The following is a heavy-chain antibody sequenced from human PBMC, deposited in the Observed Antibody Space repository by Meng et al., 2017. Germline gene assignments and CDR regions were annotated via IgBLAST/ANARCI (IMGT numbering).Heavy chain of an antibody. J-gene: IGHJ5*02. CDR3: ARSDWFDP. CDR1: GLTFRNYW. V-gene: IGHV3-74*01. CDR2: IKPDGTMT. Sequence: VQLVGAGGGLVQSGGSLRLSCTASGLTFRNYWMHWVRQAPGKGLVWVSRIKPDGTMTVYADSVKGRFTISRDNAKNTLYLQMNSLRSDDTAVYYCARSDWFDPWGQGTVVTVSS.